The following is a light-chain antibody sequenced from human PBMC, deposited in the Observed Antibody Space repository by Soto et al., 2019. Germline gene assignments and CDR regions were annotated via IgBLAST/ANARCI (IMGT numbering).Light chain of an antibody. Sequence: QSVLTQSPSASASLGASVKLTCTLSSGHSNYAIAWHQQQPQKGPRYLMKLKSVGSHSKGDGIPDRFSGSSSGAERYLTISSLQSEDEADYYCQTWGTGNVVFGGGTKVTVL. J-gene: IGLJ2*01. CDR1: SGHSNYA. CDR3: QTWGTGNVV. V-gene: IGLV4-69*01. CDR2: LKSVGSH.